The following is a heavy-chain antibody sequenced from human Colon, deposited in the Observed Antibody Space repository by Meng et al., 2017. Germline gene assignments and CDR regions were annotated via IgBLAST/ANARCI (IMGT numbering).Heavy chain of an antibody. CDR2: INHSGRT. J-gene: IGHJ4*02. D-gene: IGHD3-16*01. CDR1: GCSFSSYH. CDR3: ARGVAGGLGIHFDY. Sequence: VPQQQSDAFLLKLSVPLSLTFAVYGCSFSSYHWYWIRQSPGTLLQWIVQINHSGRTIYNPSLKSRFTTSIDTSKNQCSLNLTSATAADTAVYYFARGVAGGLGIHFDYWGQGTLVTVSS. V-gene: IGHV4-34*02.